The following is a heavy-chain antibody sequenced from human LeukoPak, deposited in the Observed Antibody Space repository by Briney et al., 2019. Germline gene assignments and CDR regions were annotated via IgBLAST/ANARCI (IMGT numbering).Heavy chain of an antibody. CDR3: ARGFNYDYVWGSYRQTNWFDP. V-gene: IGHV4-4*02. CDR1: GGSISSSNW. CDR2: IYHSGST. Sequence: PSGTLSLTCAVSGGSISSSNWWSWVRQPPGKGLEWIGEIYHSGSTNYNPSLKSRVTMSVDTSKNQFSLKLSSVTAADTAVYYCARGFNYDYVWGSYRQTNWFDPWGQGTLVTVSS. D-gene: IGHD3-16*02. J-gene: IGHJ5*02.